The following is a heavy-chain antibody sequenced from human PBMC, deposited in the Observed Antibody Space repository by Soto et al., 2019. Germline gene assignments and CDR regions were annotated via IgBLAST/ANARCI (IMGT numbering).Heavy chain of an antibody. Sequence: LSLTCTVSGGSISSGDYYWSWIRQPPGKGLEWIGYIYYSGSTYYNPSLKSRVTISVDTSKNQFSLKLSSVTAADTAVYYCARGVARSYFSDYWGQGTLVTVS. CDR2: IYYSGST. D-gene: IGHD1-26*01. CDR1: GGSISSGDYY. V-gene: IGHV4-30-4*01. CDR3: ARGVARSYFSDY. J-gene: IGHJ4*02.